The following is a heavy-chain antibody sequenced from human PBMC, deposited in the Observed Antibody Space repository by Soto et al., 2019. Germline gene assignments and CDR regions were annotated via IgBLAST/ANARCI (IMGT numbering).Heavy chain of an antibody. V-gene: IGHV3-21*01. J-gene: IGHJ4*02. CDR3: ARVNSATGSMHFDH. CDR2: ISATNTYI. Sequence: GGSLRLSCAGSTFNFTHYTLSWVRQAPGKGLEWVSSISATNTYIFYADSVKGRFTISRDKAKKSVSLQMSSLRAEDTALYYCARVNSATGSMHFDHWGQGTLVNGSS. CDR1: TFNFTHYT. D-gene: IGHD3-9*01.